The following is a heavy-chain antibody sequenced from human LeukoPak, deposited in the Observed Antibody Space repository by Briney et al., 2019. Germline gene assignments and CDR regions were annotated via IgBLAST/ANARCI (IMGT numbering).Heavy chain of an antibody. CDR1: GGSFSGYY. Sequence: SETLSLTCAVYGGSFSGYYWSWIRQPPGKGLEWIGEINHSGSTNYNPSLKSRVTISVDTSKNQFSLKLSSVTAADTAVYYCARIILGYCSSTSCPPDFDYWGQGTLVTVSS. CDR2: INHSGST. CDR3: ARIILGYCSSTSCPPDFDY. D-gene: IGHD2-2*01. V-gene: IGHV4-34*01. J-gene: IGHJ4*02.